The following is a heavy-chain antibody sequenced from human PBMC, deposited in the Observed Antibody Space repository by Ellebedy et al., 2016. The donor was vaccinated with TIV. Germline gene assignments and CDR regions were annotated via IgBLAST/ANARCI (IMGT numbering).Heavy chain of an antibody. Sequence: GESLKISCKASGYTFTNYWIGWVRQLPGKGLEWMAIIYPTDSDTRYSPSFQGQVTISADKSISTASLQWNSLKASDTAMFYCAKPSDWNDGYFHYWGQGTLVTVSS. J-gene: IGHJ4*02. D-gene: IGHD1-1*01. CDR3: AKPSDWNDGYFHY. CDR1: GYTFTNYW. V-gene: IGHV5-51*01. CDR2: IYPTDSDT.